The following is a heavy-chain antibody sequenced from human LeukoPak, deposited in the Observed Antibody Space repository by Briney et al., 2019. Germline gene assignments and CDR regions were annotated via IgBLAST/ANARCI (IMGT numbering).Heavy chain of an antibody. CDR3: ARRYGDYPNWFDP. CDR2: IDAGNGNT. V-gene: IGHV1-3*01. Sequence: GASVKVSCKASGYTFTSYAMHWVRQAPGQRLEWMGWIDAGNGNTKYSQKFQGRVTITRDTSASTAYMELSSLRSEDTAVYYCARRYGDYPNWFDPWGRGTLVTVSS. D-gene: IGHD4-17*01. CDR1: GYTFTSYA. J-gene: IGHJ5*02.